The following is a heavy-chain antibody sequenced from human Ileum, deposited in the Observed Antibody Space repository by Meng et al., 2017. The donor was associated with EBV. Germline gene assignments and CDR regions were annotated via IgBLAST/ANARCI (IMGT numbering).Heavy chain of an antibody. CDR3: ARVGQWLPIDY. V-gene: IGHV4-4*02. J-gene: IGHJ4*02. CDR1: GGSISSSNW. D-gene: IGHD6-19*01. Sequence: LQEAGPGRVRPSGTLSLTVAVSGGSISSSNWWSGVRQPPGKGLEWIGEIYHSGSTNYNPSLKSRVTISVDKSKNQFSLNLSSVTAADTAVYYWARVGQWLPIDYWGQGTLVTVSS. CDR2: IYHSGST.